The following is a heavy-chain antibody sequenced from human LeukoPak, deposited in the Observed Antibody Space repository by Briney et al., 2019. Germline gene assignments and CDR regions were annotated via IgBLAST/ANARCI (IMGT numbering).Heavy chain of an antibody. V-gene: IGHV1-69*05. CDR3: ARAQHIAVVPAAIPVGRNPSYYYYMDV. CDR2: IIPIFGTA. Sequence: SVKVSCKASGGTFSSYAISWVRQAPGQGLEWMGGIIPIFGTANYAQKFQGRVTITTDESTSTAYMELSSLRSEDTAVYYCARAQHIAVVPAAIPVGRNPSYYYYMDVWGKGTTVTVSS. J-gene: IGHJ6*03. CDR1: GGTFSSYA. D-gene: IGHD2-2*02.